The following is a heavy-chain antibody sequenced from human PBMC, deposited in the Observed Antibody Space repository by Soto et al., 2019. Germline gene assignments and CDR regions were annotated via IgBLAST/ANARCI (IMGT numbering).Heavy chain of an antibody. D-gene: IGHD1-1*01. CDR1: GGSFSGYY. CDR2: INHSGST. CDR3: ASFKVNDRELDY. J-gene: IGHJ4*02. V-gene: IGHV4-34*01. Sequence: PSETLSLTCAVYGGSFSGYYLSWIRQPPGKGLEWIGEINHSGSTNYNPSLKSRVTISVDTSKNQFSLKLSSVTAADTTVYYCASFKVNDRELDYWGQGTLVTVSS.